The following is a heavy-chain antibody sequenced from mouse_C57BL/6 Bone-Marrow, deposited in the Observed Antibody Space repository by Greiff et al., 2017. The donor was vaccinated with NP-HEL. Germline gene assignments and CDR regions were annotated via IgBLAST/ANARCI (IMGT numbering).Heavy chain of an antibody. D-gene: IGHD2-5*01. CDR2: INPSSGYT. CDR3: ERRSKVDY. Sequence: QVQLQQSGAELARPGASVKLSCKASGYTFTSYTMHWVKQRPGQGLEWIGYINPSSGYTKYNQKFKDKATLTADKSSSTAYMQLSSLTSEDSAGYYCERRSKVDYWGQGTTLTVSS. V-gene: IGHV1-4*01. CDR1: GYTFTSYT. J-gene: IGHJ2*01.